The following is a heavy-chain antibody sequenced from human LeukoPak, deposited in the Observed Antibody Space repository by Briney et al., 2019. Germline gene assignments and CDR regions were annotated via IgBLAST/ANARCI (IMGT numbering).Heavy chain of an antibody. J-gene: IGHJ6*02. Sequence: GGSLRLSCAASGFTFSKYAMSWVRQAPGKGLEWVSGISGSGGGPYYADSVKGRFTISRDNAKKSLYLQMNSLRVEDTAVYYCSRGHYGLEDWGRGTTVTVSS. CDR1: GFTFSKYA. V-gene: IGHV3-23*01. CDR2: ISGSGGGP. CDR3: SRGHYGLED.